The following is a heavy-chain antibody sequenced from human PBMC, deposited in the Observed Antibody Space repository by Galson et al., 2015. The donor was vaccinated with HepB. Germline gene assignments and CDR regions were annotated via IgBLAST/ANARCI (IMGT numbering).Heavy chain of an antibody. Sequence: SLRLSCAASGFTFSNAWMSWVRQAPGKGLEWVGRIKSKTDGGTTDYAAPVKGRFTISRDDSKNTLYLQMNSLKTEDTAVYYCTTDYYDSSGSLTAYYYFDYWGQGTLVTVSS. CDR3: TTDYYDSSGSLTAYYYFDY. CDR1: GFTFSNAW. J-gene: IGHJ4*02. D-gene: IGHD3-22*01. CDR2: IKSKTDGGTT. V-gene: IGHV3-15*01.